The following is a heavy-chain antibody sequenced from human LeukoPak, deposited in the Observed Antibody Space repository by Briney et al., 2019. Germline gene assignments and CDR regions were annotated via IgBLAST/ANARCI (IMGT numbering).Heavy chain of an antibody. D-gene: IGHD6-13*01. V-gene: IGHV3-43*02. Sequence: GGSLRLSCAASGFIFEDYAMHWDRQVPGKGLEWVSLILGDGSSTNYADSVKGRFTISRDNSKNSLYLHMNSLRVEDTALYFCAKDRYRSCWYTIDYGGQGTLVTVSS. CDR1: GFIFEDYA. J-gene: IGHJ4*02. CDR2: ILGDGSST. CDR3: AKDRYRSCWYTIDY.